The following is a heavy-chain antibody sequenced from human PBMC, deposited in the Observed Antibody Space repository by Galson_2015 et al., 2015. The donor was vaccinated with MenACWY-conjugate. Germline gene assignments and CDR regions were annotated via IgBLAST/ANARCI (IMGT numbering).Heavy chain of an antibody. J-gene: IGHJ6*02. CDR1: GFTFSSYD. Sequence: SLRLSCAASGFTFSSYDMHWVRQAPGKGLDWVAVISYDRSNKYYADSVKGRFTISRDKNTLYLEMISLRGEDTAVYYCARVYSGSPDYGMDVWGQGTTVTVSS. D-gene: IGHD1-26*01. V-gene: IGHV3-30*04. CDR2: ISYDRSNK. CDR3: ARVYSGSPDYGMDV.